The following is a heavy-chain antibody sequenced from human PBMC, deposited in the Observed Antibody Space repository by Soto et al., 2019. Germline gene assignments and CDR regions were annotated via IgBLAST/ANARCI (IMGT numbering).Heavy chain of an antibody. V-gene: IGHV3-48*03. CDR2: ISIGGKTT. CDR3: ARNYIIYYDGSRAHYS. CDR1: GFTFSSFE. D-gene: IGHD3-22*01. J-gene: IGHJ5*02. Sequence: VGSLRLSCVASGFTFSSFEMNWVRQAPGKGLEWISYISIGGKTTYYADSVKGRFTISRDNAKNSLYLQMSSLRAEDAAVYYCARNYIIYYDGSRAHYSWGRGTLVTVSS.